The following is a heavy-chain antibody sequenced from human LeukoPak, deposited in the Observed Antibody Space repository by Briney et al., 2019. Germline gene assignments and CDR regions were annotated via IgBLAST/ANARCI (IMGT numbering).Heavy chain of an antibody. CDR3: AKGPGLTAFFDF. CDR2: ITWNSDTV. J-gene: IGHJ4*02. Sequence: GGSLRLSCGASGFTFDDHAMHWVRQAPGKGLEWVSGITWNSDTVAYADSVKGRFTIARDNARNSLYLQMNSLRPEDTALYYCAKGPGLTAFFDFWGQGTLVTVSS. CDR1: GFTFDDHA. D-gene: IGHD2-21*02. V-gene: IGHV3-9*01.